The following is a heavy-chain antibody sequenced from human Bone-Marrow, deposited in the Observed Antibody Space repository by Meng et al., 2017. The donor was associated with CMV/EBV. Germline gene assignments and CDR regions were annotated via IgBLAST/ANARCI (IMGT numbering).Heavy chain of an antibody. CDR2: VNHSGRT. V-gene: IGHV4-34*01. CDR3: ASSLAGELGEAYYYYATAV. Sequence: GSLRLSCAVSGGSFGAFYWSWVRQPPGKGLEWIGEVNHSGRTNYSPSLESRVTISVDTSKNQFSLKLTSVTAADTAVYYCASSLAGELGEAYYYYATAVWGQGPTVSVAS. CDR1: GGSFGAFY. D-gene: IGHD1-26*01. J-gene: IGHJ6*02.